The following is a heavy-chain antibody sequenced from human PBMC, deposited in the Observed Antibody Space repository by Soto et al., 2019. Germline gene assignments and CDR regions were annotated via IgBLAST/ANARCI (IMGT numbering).Heavy chain of an antibody. CDR3: ASYCSSTSCDGGWFDP. D-gene: IGHD2-2*01. V-gene: IGHV4-59*12. J-gene: IGHJ5*02. Sequence: SETLSLTCPVAGGSISSYYWSWIRQPPGKGLEWIGDIYHSGSTNYNPSLKSRVTISVDTSKNQFSLKLSSVTAADTAVYYCASYCSSTSCDGGWFDPWGQGTLVTVSS. CDR2: IYHSGST. CDR1: GGSISSYY.